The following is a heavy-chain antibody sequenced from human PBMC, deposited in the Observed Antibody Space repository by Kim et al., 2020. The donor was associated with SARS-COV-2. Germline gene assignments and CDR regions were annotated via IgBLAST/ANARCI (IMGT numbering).Heavy chain of an antibody. J-gene: IGHJ4*02. CDR3: AKVSTHRYYFDY. Sequence: YYADSVKGRFTISRDNSKNTLDLQMNSLRAEDTAVYYCAKVSTHRYYFDYWGQGTLVTVSS. V-gene: IGHV3-23*01. D-gene: IGHD3-16*02.